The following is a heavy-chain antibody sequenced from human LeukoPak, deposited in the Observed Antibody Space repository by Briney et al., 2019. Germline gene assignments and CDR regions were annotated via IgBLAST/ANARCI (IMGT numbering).Heavy chain of an antibody. D-gene: IGHD5-18*01. J-gene: IGHJ4*02. CDR2: IYSGGST. CDR1: GFTVSSNY. CDR3: AIGYSYGEDTFDY. Sequence: GGSLRLSCAASGFTVSSNYMSWVRQAPGKGLEWVSVIYSGGSTYYADSVKGRFTISRDNSKNTLYLQMSSLRAEDTAVYYCAIGYSYGEDTFDYWGQGTLVTVSS. V-gene: IGHV3-53*01.